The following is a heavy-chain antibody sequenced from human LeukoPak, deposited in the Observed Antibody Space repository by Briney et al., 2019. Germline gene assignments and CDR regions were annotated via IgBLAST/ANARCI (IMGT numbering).Heavy chain of an antibody. J-gene: IGHJ6*04. CDR3: ARVWGGGGSCYGMDV. Sequence: SETLSLISAVKPGCFSGSYWSWIRPPPGKGREWTGKVHHRGSTNYNPSLKSLVTISVDTSKNQFSLKLSSVNAADMAVYYCARVWGGGGSCYGMDVWGKGTTVTVSS. CDR2: VHHRGST. V-gene: IGHV4-34*01. CDR1: PGCFSGSY. D-gene: IGHD2-15*01.